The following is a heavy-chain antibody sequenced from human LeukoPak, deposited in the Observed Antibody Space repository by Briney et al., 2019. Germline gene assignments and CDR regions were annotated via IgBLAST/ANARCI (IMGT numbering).Heavy chain of an antibody. CDR1: GGSISSYY. CDR3: ARDRRITMVRGLDYYYGMDG. D-gene: IGHD3-10*01. CDR2: IYYSGST. Sequence: PSETLSLTCTVSGGSISSYYWSWIRQPPGKGLEWIGYIYYSGSTNYNPSLKSRVTISVDTSKNQFSLKLSSVTAADTAVYYCARDRRITMVRGLDYYYGMDGWGQGTTVTVSS. V-gene: IGHV4-59*01. J-gene: IGHJ6*02.